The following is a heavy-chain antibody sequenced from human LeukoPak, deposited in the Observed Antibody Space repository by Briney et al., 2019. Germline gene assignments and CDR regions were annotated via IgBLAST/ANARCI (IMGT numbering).Heavy chain of an antibody. Sequence: GGSLRLSCAASGFTFSIYAMHWVRQAQGKGLEWVAVISNDGSNKYYADSVKGRFTISRDNSKNTLYLQMNSLRAEDTAVYYCARGGVYCSSTSCYYFDYWGQGTLVTVSS. CDR3: ARGGVYCSSTSCYYFDY. D-gene: IGHD2-2*01. V-gene: IGHV3-30-3*01. CDR1: GFTFSIYA. CDR2: ISNDGSNK. J-gene: IGHJ4*02.